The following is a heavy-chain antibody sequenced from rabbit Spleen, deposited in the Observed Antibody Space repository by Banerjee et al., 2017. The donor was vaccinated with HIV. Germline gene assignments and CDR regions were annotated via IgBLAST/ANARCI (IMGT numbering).Heavy chain of an antibody. J-gene: IGHJ6*01. CDR2: IDAVTGKA. CDR1: GFFFSNKAV. V-gene: IGHV1S45*01. CDR3: GGSAGVGVSGCGLYL. D-gene: IGHD4-2*01. Sequence: QELLVESGGGLVKPEGLLILSCTASGFFFSNKAVLCWVRQAPGKGLEWIACIDAVTGKADYARWAKGRFTFSRPTSTTALLQMTSRPVADAAASYCGGSAGVGVSGCGLYLWGQG.